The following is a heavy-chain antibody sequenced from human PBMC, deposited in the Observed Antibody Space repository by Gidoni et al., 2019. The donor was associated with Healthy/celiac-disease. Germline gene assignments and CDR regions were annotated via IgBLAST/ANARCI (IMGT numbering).Heavy chain of an antibody. V-gene: IGHV4-59*01. CDR2: IYYSGST. CDR1: GGSISSYY. J-gene: IGHJ4*02. Sequence: QMHLQDSGTGLVKPSATLSLTCTASGGSISSYYWSWIRQPPGKGLEWIGYIYYSGSTNYNPALKSRVTISVDTSKNQFSLKMSAVTAADTVVYYWARGGYDFWSGYYNFDYWGQGTLVTVSS. D-gene: IGHD3-3*01. CDR3: ARGGYDFWSGYYNFDY.